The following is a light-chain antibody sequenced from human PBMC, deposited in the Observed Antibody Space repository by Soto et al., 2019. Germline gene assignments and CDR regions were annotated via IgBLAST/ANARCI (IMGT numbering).Light chain of an antibody. V-gene: IGKV1-33*01. CDR2: DAS. CDR3: QQHNNWPPYT. Sequence: DIQMTQSPSSLSASVGDRVTITCQASQDISNYLNWYQQKPGKAPKLLIYDASNLETGVPSRFSGSGSGTEFTLTISSLQSEDSAVYYCQQHNNWPPYTFGQGTKLEIK. CDR1: QDISNY. J-gene: IGKJ2*01.